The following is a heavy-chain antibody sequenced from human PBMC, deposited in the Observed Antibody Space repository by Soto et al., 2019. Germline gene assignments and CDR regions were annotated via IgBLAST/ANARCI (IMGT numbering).Heavy chain of an antibody. CDR1: GFTFSSYS. J-gene: IGHJ6*02. Sequence: GGSLRLSCAASGFTFSSYSMNWVRQAPGKGLEWVSSISSSSSYIYYADSVKGRFTISRDNAKNSLYLQMNSLRAEDTAVYYCARVTYSNYGNYYYGMDVWGQGTTVTVSS. D-gene: IGHD4-4*01. V-gene: IGHV3-21*01. CDR2: ISSSSSYI. CDR3: ARVTYSNYGNYYYGMDV.